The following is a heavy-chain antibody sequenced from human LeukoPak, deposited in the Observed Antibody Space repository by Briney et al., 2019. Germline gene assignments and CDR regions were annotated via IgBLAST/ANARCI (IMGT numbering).Heavy chain of an antibody. V-gene: IGHV4-39*01. CDR3: ARRTSKGYFDY. CDR2: IYYSGST. CDR1: GGSISSYY. Sequence: SETLSLTCTVSGGSISSYYWGWIRQPPGKGLEWIGSIYYSGSTYYNPSLKSRVTISVDTSKNQFSLKLSSVTAADTAVYYCARRTSKGYFDYWGQGTLVTVSS. D-gene: IGHD2-2*01. J-gene: IGHJ4*02.